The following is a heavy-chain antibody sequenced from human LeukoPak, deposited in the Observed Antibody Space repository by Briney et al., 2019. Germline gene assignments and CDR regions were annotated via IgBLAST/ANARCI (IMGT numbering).Heavy chain of an antibody. CDR1: GFTFSSYS. CDR2: ISSSSSYI. CDR3: ARGSQDIPTGYSSSNWFDP. V-gene: IGHV3-21*01. Sequence: PGGSLRLSCAASGFTFSSYSMNWVRQAPGKGLEWVSSISSSSSYIYYADSVKGRFTISRDNAKSSLFLQMNSLRAEDTAVYYCARGSQDIPTGYSSSNWFDPWGQGTLVTVSS. J-gene: IGHJ5*02. D-gene: IGHD6-13*01.